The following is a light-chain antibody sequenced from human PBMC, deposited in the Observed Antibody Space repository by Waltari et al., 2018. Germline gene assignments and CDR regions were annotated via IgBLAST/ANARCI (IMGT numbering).Light chain of an antibody. V-gene: IGLV2-23*02. CDR3: CSYAGLGTYV. CDR2: EVI. Sequence: QSALTQPASVSGTPGQSITISCTGTSSDVGNYDLVSWYQQHPGKAPNLLVCEVIKRPSGVSSRVSGSKSGNTASLTISGRQAEDEADYYCCSYAGLGTYVFGSGTKVTVL. J-gene: IGLJ1*01. CDR1: SSDVGNYDL.